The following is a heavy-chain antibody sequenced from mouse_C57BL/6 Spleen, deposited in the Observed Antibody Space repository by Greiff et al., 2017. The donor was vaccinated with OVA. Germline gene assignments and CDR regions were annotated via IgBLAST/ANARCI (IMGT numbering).Heavy chain of an antibody. CDR2: IDPETGGT. V-gene: IGHV1-15*01. CDR1: GYTFTDYE. D-gene: IGHD2-1*01. Sequence: VKLVESGAELVRPGASVTLSCQASGYTFTDYEMHWVKQTPVHGLEWIGAIDPETGGTAYNQKFKGKAILTADKSSSTAYMELRSLTSEDSAVYYCTRSDYYDWYFDVWGTGTTVTVSS. CDR3: TRSDYYDWYFDV. J-gene: IGHJ1*03.